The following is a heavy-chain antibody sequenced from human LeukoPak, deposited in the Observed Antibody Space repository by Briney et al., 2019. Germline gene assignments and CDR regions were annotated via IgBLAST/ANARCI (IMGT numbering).Heavy chain of an antibody. CDR3: AKALYYYDSSGYFYGDAFDI. Sequence: GGSLRLSCAASGFTFGSYVMHWVRQAPGKGLEWVAIISYDGSNEYYADSVKGRFTISRDNSKNTLYLQMNSLRAEDTAVYYCAKALYYYDSSGYFYGDAFDIWGQGTMVTVSS. CDR2: ISYDGSNE. J-gene: IGHJ3*02. CDR1: GFTFGSYV. V-gene: IGHV3-30*04. D-gene: IGHD3-22*01.